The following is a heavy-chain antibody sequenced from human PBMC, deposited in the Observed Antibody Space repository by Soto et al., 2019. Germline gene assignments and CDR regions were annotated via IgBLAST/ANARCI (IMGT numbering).Heavy chain of an antibody. J-gene: IGHJ4*02. CDR3: ARPRPQYGSGSYFDQ. CDR2: IYPGDSDT. CDR1: GYSFTTYW. V-gene: IGHV5-51*01. D-gene: IGHD3-10*01. Sequence: PGESLKISCKGSGYSFTTYWIGWVRQMPGKGLEWMGMIYPGDSDTRYSPSFQGQVTFSADKSISTAYLQWSSLKASDTAMYYCARPRPQYGSGSYFDQWGQGTLVTVSS.